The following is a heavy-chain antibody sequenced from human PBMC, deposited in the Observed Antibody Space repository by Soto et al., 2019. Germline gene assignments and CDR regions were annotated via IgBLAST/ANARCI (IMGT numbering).Heavy chain of an antibody. D-gene: IGHD3-3*01. CDR3: PSEDDFWSGPDYYYYGMEV. V-gene: IGHV1-18*04. CDR1: GYTFTSYG. J-gene: IGHJ6*02. CDR2: ISAYNGNT. Sequence: ASVKVSCKASGYTFTSYGISWVRQAPGQGLEWMGWISAYNGNTNYAQKLQGRVTMTTDTSTSTAYMELRSLRSDDTAVYYCPSEDDFWSGPDYYYYGMEVWGQGTTVTVSS.